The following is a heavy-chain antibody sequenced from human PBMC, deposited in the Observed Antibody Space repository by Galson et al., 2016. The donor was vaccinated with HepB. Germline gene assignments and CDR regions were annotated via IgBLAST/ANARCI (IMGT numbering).Heavy chain of an antibody. V-gene: IGHV1-8*01. CDR3: ARDYGGNSGWFDP. CDR1: GYTLTSYD. J-gene: IGHJ5*02. Sequence: SVKVSCKASGYTLTSYDLNWVRQATGQGLEWLGWMNPNSGDTGYAQRFQGRVTLTRSTSLRTAYMELRSLTSEDTAVYYCARDYGGNSGWFDPWGQGTLVTVSS. CDR2: MNPNSGDT. D-gene: IGHD4-23*01.